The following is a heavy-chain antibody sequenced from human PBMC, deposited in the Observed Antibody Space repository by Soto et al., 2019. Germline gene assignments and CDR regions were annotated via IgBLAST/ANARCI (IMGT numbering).Heavy chain of an antibody. V-gene: IGHV3-21*01. J-gene: IGHJ6*02. CDR2: ISSSSSYI. D-gene: IGHD3-3*01. CDR1: GFTFSSYS. Sequence: LRLSCAASGFTFSSYSMNWVRQAPGKGLEWVSSISSSSSYIYYADSVKGRSTISRDNAKNSLYLQMNSLRAEDTAVYYCARDRGNYDFWSGYYLGDYYYGMDVWGQGTTVTVSS. CDR3: ARDRGNYDFWSGYYLGDYYYGMDV.